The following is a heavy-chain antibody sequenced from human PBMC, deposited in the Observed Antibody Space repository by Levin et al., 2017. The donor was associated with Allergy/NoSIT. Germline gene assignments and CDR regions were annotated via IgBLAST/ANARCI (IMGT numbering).Heavy chain of an antibody. V-gene: IGHV3-9*01. Sequence: SLKISCAASGFSFDDYAMHWVRQAPGKGLEWVSGISWNSGSIGYADSVKGRFTISRDNAKKSLYLQMNSLRAEDTALYYCIKESYYDSSGYYYGDAFEIWGQGTMVTVSA. CDR2: ISWNSGSI. CDR1: GFSFDDYA. CDR3: IKESYYDSSGYYYGDAFEI. J-gene: IGHJ3*02. D-gene: IGHD3-22*01.